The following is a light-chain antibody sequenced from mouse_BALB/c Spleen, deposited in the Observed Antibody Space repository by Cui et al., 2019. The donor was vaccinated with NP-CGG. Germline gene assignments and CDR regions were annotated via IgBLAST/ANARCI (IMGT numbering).Light chain of an antibody. Sequence: TQQSALTTSLARTVTLTCRSSTGAVTTSNYANWVQEKPDHLFTGLIGGTNNRVPGVPARFSGSLIGEKAALTITGAQTEDEAIYFCALWYSNHWVFGGGTKVTVL. CDR2: GTN. V-gene: IGLV1*01. CDR1: TGAVTTSNY. CDR3: ALWYSNHWV. J-gene: IGLJ1*01.